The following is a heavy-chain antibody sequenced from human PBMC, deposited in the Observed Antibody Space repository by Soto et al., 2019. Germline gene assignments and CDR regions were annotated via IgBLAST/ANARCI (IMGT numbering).Heavy chain of an antibody. CDR2: IYYSGST. CDR3: ARACTSYSIEARIYDY. D-gene: IGHD2-2*01. CDR1: GGSISSYY. Sequence: SETLSLTCTVSGGSISSYYWSWIRQPPGKGLEWIGYIYYSGSTNYNPSLKSRVTISVDTSKNQFSLKLSSVTAADTAVYYCARACTSYSIEARIYDYWGQGTLVTVSS. J-gene: IGHJ4*02. V-gene: IGHV4-59*01.